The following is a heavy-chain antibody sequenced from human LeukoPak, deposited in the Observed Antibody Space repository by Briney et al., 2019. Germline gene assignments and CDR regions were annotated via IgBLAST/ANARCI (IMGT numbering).Heavy chain of an antibody. CDR1: GFTFSSYA. CDR2: ISYDGSNK. CDR3: ARRRYNWNAIDY. J-gene: IGHJ4*02. Sequence: GGSLRLSCAASGFTFSSYAMHWVRQAPGKGLEWVAVISYDGSNKDYADSVKGRITISRDNAKNSLYLQMNSLRAEDTAVYYCARRRYNWNAIDYWGQGTLVTVSS. D-gene: IGHD1-20*01. V-gene: IGHV3-30*04.